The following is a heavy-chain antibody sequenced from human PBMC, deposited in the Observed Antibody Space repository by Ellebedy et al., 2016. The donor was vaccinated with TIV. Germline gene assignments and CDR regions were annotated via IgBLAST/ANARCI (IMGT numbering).Heavy chain of an antibody. V-gene: IGHV4-61*05. CDR2: IYYSGRT. CDR1: GGSISSSSYY. CDR3: ASGYYYYGMDV. Sequence: MPSETLSLTCTVSGGSISSSSYYWGWIRQPPGKGLEWIGYIYYSGRTNYNPSLKSRVTISVDTSKNQFSLKLSSVTAADTAVYYCASGYYYYGMDVWGQGTTVTVSS. J-gene: IGHJ6*02.